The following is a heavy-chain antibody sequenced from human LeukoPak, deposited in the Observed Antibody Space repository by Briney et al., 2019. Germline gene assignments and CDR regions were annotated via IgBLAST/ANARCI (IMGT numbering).Heavy chain of an antibody. Sequence: PGGSLRLSCAASGFTFSSYWVHWVRQAPGKGLVWVSRINSDGSNTNYADSVKGRFTISRDNAKNTLFLQMNSLRAEDTAVYYCARSRGGGIDIWGQGTMVTVSS. D-gene: IGHD3-10*01. V-gene: IGHV3-74*01. CDR1: GFTFSSYW. CDR3: ARSRGGGIDI. J-gene: IGHJ3*02. CDR2: INSDGSNT.